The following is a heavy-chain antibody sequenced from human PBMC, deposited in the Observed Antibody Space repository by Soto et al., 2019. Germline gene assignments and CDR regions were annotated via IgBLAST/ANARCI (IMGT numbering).Heavy chain of an antibody. CDR3: ARDSYSSGWYPVY. CDR1: GFTFSSYG. Sequence: GGSLRLSCAASGFTFSSYGMHWVRQAPGKGLEWVAVIWYDGSNKYYADSVKGRFTISRDNSKNTLYLQMNSLRAEDTAVYYCARDSYSSGWYPVYWGQGTLVTVSS. D-gene: IGHD6-19*01. V-gene: IGHV3-33*01. CDR2: IWYDGSNK. J-gene: IGHJ4*02.